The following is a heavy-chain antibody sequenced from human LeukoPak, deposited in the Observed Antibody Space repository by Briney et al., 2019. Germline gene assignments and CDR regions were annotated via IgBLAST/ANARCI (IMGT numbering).Heavy chain of an antibody. CDR1: GGSFSGYY. Sequence: SETLSLTCAVYGGSFSGYYWSWIRQPPGKGLEWIGEINHSGSTNYNPSLKSRVTISVDTSKNQFSLKLSSVTAADTAVYYCARRWVQLWPFDYWGQGTLVTVSS. J-gene: IGHJ4*02. D-gene: IGHD5-18*01. CDR2: INHSGST. V-gene: IGHV4-34*01. CDR3: ARRWVQLWPFDY.